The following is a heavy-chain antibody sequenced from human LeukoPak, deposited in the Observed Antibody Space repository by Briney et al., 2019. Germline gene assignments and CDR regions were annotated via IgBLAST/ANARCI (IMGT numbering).Heavy chain of an antibody. CDR1: GYTFTGYY. J-gene: IGHJ3*02. D-gene: IGHD6-13*01. CDR2: INPNSGGT. Sequence: GASVKVSCKASGYTFTGYYVHWVRQAPGQGLESMGWINPNSGGTNYAQKFQGRVTMTRDTSISTAYMELSRLRSDDTAVYYCARNIAALSAAFDIWGQGTMVTVSS. CDR3: ARNIAALSAAFDI. V-gene: IGHV1-2*02.